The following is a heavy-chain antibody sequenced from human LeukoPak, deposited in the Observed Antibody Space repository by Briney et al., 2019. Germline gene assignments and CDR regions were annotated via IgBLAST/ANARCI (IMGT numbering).Heavy chain of an antibody. D-gene: IGHD3-22*01. J-gene: IGHJ5*02. V-gene: IGHV3-23*01. CDR1: GFTFSSYA. CDR2: ISGSGGIT. CDR3: AKGPYYYDSSGYSRRWFDP. Sequence: GGSLRLSCAACGFTFSSYAMSWVRQAPGKGLEWVSAISGSGGITYYAVSVKGRFTISRDNSKNTLYLQMNSLRAEDTAVYYCAKGPYYYDSSGYSRRWFDPWGQGTLVTVSS.